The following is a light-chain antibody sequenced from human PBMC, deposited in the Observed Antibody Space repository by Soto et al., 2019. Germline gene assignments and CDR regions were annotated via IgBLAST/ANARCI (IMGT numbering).Light chain of an antibody. V-gene: IGLV2-8*01. CDR1: SSDVGGYDY. J-gene: IGLJ1*01. CDR2: EVT. Sequence: QSVLTQPPSASGSPGQSVTISCTGTSSDVGGYDYVSWYQQHAGKAPKLMIYEVTKRPSGVPDRFSGSKSGNTASLTVSGLQAEDEADYYCSSYAASNNFVLGTGTKVTVL. CDR3: SSYAASNNFV.